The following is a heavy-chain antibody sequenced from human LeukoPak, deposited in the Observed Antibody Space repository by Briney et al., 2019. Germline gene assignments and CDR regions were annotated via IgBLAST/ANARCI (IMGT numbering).Heavy chain of an antibody. D-gene: IGHD2-15*01. V-gene: IGHV1-69*04. CDR1: GGTFSSYA. Sequence: SVKVSCKASGGTFSSYAISWVRQAPGQGLEWMGRIIPTLGIANYAQKFQGRVTITADKSTSTAYMELSSLRSEDTAVYYCARGECSGGSCYSDYWGQGTLVTVSS. CDR3: ARGECSGGSCYSDY. CDR2: IIPTLGIA. J-gene: IGHJ4*02.